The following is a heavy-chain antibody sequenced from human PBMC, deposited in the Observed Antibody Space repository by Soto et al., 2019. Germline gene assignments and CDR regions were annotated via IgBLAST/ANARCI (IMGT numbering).Heavy chain of an antibody. J-gene: IGHJ5*02. CDR3: ARLRIATNFFKWFGP. CDR1: GAALNSGNYY. V-gene: IGHV4-31*03. CDR2: IYVTGAV. Sequence: PSETLSLTCSVSGAALNSGNYYWSWIRQVPGKGLEWIGHIYVTGAVDYNPSLRDRITISQDTSERQFSLNLRLVTAADTAVYYCARLRIATNFFKWFGPRRQLTLFTV. D-gene: IGHD2-21*01.